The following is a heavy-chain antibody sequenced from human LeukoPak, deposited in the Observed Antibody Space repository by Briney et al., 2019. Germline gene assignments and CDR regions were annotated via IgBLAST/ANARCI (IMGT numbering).Heavy chain of an antibody. CDR3: ARDSGSGWYGIGY. J-gene: IGHJ4*02. D-gene: IGHD6-19*01. CDR2: INPNSGGT. V-gene: IGHV1-2*02. Sequence: ASVKVSCKASGYTFTSYDINWVRQATGQGLEWMGWINPNSGGTNYAQKFQGRVTMTRDTSISTVYMELSRLRSDDTAVYYCARDSGSGWYGIGYWGQGTLVTVSS. CDR1: GYTFTSYD.